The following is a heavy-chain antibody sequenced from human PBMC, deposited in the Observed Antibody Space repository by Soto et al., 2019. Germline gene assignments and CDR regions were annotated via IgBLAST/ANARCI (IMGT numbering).Heavy chain of an antibody. D-gene: IGHD3-16*01. CDR2: ISFSGSTI. CDR1: GFTFSDYS. J-gene: IGHJ4*02. V-gene: IGHV3-11*01. Sequence: PGGSLRLSCAASGFTFSDYSFTWIRQAPGKGLEWVSYISFSGSTIYYADSVKGRFTISRDNAKNSLYLQMNNLRPEATAVYYCAGGDSGSFDSWGQGTLVTVSS. CDR3: AGGDSGSFDS.